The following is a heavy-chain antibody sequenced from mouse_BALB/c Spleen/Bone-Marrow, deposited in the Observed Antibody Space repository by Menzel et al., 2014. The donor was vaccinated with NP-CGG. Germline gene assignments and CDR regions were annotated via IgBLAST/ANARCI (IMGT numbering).Heavy chain of an antibody. CDR2: ILPGSGTA. CDR3: ATARATSYYGMDY. V-gene: IGHV1-9*01. J-gene: IGHJ4*01. Sequence: ILPGSGTANYNEKFKGKATFTADTSSNTAYMQLSSLTSEDSAVYYCATARATSYYGMDYWGQGTSVTVSS. D-gene: IGHD3-1*01.